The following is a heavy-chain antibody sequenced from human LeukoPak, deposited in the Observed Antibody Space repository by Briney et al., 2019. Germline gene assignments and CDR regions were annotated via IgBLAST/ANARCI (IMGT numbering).Heavy chain of an antibody. Sequence: GGSLRLSCAASGFTFSSYAMSWVRQAPGKGLVWVSRINADGSTTSYADSVRGRFTISRDNAKNTLYLQMTSLRAEDTALYYCAKDATAVPGTVYMDVWGKGTTVTISS. D-gene: IGHD6-13*01. V-gene: IGHV3-74*01. CDR1: GFTFSSYA. CDR3: AKDATAVPGTVYMDV. CDR2: INADGSTT. J-gene: IGHJ6*03.